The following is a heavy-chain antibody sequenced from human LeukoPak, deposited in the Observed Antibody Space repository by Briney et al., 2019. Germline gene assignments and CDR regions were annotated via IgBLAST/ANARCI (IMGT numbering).Heavy chain of an antibody. CDR2: IYYSGST. V-gene: IGHV4-39*01. CDR1: GGSISSSSYY. CDR3: ARHGRGGYCSSTSCYRGLHNWFDP. Sequence: SETLSLTCTVSGGSISSSSYYWGWIRQPPGKGLEWIGSIYYSGSTYYNPSLKSRVTISVDTSKNQFSLKLSSVTAADTAVYYCARHGRGGYCSSTSCYRGLHNWFDPWGQGTLVTVSS. J-gene: IGHJ5*02. D-gene: IGHD2-2*01.